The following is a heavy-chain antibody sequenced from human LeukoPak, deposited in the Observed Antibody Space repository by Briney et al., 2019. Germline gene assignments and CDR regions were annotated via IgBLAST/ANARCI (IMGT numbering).Heavy chain of an antibody. CDR2: ISYDGSDK. CDR3: ARDYYDFWSGYLGYFDY. V-gene: IGHV3-30*03. CDR1: GFTFSAYG. J-gene: IGHJ4*02. Sequence: GKSLRLSCAASGFTFSAYGMHWVRQAPGKGLEWVALISYDGSDKDSADSVKGRFTISRDNSKNTLYLQMDSLRAEDTAVYYCARDYYDFWSGYLGYFDYWGQGTLITVSS. D-gene: IGHD3-3*01.